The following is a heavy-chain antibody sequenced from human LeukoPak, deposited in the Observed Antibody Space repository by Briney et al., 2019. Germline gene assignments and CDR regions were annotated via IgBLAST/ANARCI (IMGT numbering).Heavy chain of an antibody. Sequence: SVKVSCKASGGTFSSYAISWVRQAPGQGLEWMGGIIPIFGTANYAQKFQGRVAITADESTSTAYMELSSLRSGDTAVYYCARTSGYYPRGCLDYWGQGTLVTVSS. J-gene: IGHJ4*02. V-gene: IGHV1-69*13. CDR1: GGTFSSYA. D-gene: IGHD3-22*01. CDR2: IIPIFGTA. CDR3: ARTSGYYPRGCLDY.